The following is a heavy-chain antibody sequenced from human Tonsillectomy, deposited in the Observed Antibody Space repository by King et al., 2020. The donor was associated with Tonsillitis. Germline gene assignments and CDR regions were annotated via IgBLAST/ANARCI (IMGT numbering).Heavy chain of an antibody. CDR2: IYPGDSDT. D-gene: IGHD3-16*02. CDR1: GYSFISYW. Sequence: QLVQSGAEVKKPGESLKISCKGSGYSFISYWIGWVRQMPGKGLEWMGIIYPGDSDTRYSPSFQGQVTISIDKSIRTAYLQWSSLKAADTAMYYCARYDDYVWGSYRSRNYFDYWGQGTLVTVSS. V-gene: IGHV5-51*01. CDR3: ARYDDYVWGSYRSRNYFDY. J-gene: IGHJ4*02.